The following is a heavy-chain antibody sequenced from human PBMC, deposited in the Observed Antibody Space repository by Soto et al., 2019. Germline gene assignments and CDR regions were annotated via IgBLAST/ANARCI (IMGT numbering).Heavy chain of an antibody. CDR1: GYSISSGYY. J-gene: IGHJ4*02. CDR3: ARGFELQWEYYFDY. V-gene: IGHV4-38-2*01. D-gene: IGHD1-7*01. CDR2: IYHSGST. Sequence: PSETLSLTCAVSGYSISSGYYWGWIRQPPGKGLEWIGGIYHSGSTYYNPSLKSRVTISVDTSKNQFSLKLSSVTAADTAVYYCARGFELQWEYYFDYWGQGTLVTVSS.